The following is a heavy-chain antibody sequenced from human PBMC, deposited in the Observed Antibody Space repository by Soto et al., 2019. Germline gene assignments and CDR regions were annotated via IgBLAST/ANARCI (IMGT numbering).Heavy chain of an antibody. V-gene: IGHV3-74*01. Sequence: GGSLRLSCAASGFTFSSYWMHWVRQAPGKGLVWVSRIYNDGSSTSYADSVKGRFTISRDNAKNTLYLQMNSLRAEDTAVYYCARRRGGSCYYYGMDVWGQGTTVTVSS. CDR1: GFTFSSYW. CDR2: IYNDGSST. CDR3: ARRRGGSCYYYGMDV. J-gene: IGHJ6*02. D-gene: IGHD2-15*01.